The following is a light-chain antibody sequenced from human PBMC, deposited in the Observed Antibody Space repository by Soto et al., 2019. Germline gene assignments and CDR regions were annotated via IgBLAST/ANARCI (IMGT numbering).Light chain of an antibody. CDR3: HQYADSPET. CDR2: AAS. J-gene: IGKJ1*01. CDR1: QIVRNNY. Sequence: EIVLTQSPGTLSLSPGETATLSGRASQIVRNNYLAWYQQKPGQAPRLLIYAASSRATGIPDRFSGSGSGTDFTPTLTRLEPEDFAVFYCHQYADSPETFGPGTKVEIK. V-gene: IGKV3-20*01.